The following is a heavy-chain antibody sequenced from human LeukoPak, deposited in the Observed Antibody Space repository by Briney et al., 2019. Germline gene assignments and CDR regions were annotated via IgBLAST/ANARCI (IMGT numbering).Heavy chain of an antibody. J-gene: IGHJ4*02. V-gene: IGHV3-21*01. CDR2: ISSSSSYI. D-gene: IGHD6-13*01. Sequence: GGSLRLSCAASGFTFSSYSMNWVRQAPGKGLEWVSSISSSSSYIYYADSVKGRFTISRDNAKNSLYLQMNSLRAEDTAVYYCARAGHSSSWYIGYWGQGTLVTVSS. CDR3: ARAGHSSSWYIGY. CDR1: GFTFSSYS.